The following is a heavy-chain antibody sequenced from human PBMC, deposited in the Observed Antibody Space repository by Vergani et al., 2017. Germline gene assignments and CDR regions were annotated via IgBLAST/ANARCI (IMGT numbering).Heavy chain of an antibody. Sequence: QVQLVESGGGVVQRGGSLRLSCATSGFTLSNYDMQWIRQGPGKGLEFVAFIQFDGSNQYYADSVKGRFTLSRDFSKNTLYLQMTRLRTDDTATYYFAKHFRGWGIDYWGQGTQVIVSS. CDR1: GFTLSNYD. CDR3: AKHFRGWGIDY. J-gene: IGHJ4*02. CDR2: IQFDGSNQ. D-gene: IGHD3-16*01. V-gene: IGHV3-30*02.